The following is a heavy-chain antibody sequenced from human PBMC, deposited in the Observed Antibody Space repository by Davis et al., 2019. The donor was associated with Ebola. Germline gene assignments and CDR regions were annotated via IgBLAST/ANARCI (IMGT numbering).Heavy chain of an antibody. D-gene: IGHD2-15*01. CDR3: AIQVVGTTRVFDF. J-gene: IGHJ4*02. V-gene: IGHV4-4*02. CDR2: IYHTGST. CDR1: GGSISSGNY. Sequence: SETLSLTCTVSGGSISSGNYWSWVRQPPEKGLEWIGEIYHTGSTNFNPSLKSRVTISVDKAKNQFSLNLSSVTAADTAIYYCAIQVVGTTRVFDFWGQGTLVTVSS.